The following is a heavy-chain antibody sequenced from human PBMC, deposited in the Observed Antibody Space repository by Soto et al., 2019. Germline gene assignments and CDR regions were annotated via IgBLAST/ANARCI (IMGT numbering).Heavy chain of an antibody. CDR3: ARDTAMVNDYYYGMDV. CDR2: INPNSGGT. J-gene: IGHJ6*02. CDR1: GYTFTGYY. V-gene: IGHV1-2*04. Sequence: EASVKVSCKASGYTFTGYYMHWVRQAPGQGLEWMGWINPNSGGTNYAQKFQGWVTMTRDTSISTAYMELSRLRSDDTAVYYCARDTAMVNDYYYGMDVWGQGTTVTVSS. D-gene: IGHD5-18*01.